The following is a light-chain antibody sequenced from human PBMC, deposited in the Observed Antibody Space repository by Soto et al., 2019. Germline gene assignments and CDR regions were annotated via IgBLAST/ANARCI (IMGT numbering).Light chain of an antibody. V-gene: IGLV2-14*01. Sequence: QSALTQPASVSGSPGQSITISCTGTSSDVGGYNYVSWYQQHPGKAPKLMIYDVRNRPSGVSNCFSGSKSGNTASLTISGLQAEDEADYYCSSYTSSSTLGVFGTGTKLTVL. CDR3: SSYTSSSTLGV. J-gene: IGLJ1*01. CDR1: SSDVGGYNY. CDR2: DVR.